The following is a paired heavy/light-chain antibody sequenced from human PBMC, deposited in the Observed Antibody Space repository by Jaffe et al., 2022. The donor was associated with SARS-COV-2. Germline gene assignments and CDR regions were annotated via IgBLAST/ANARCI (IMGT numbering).Light chain of an antibody. Sequence: QAGLTQPPSVSKGLRQTATLTCTGNSNNVGNQGATWLQQHQGHPPKLLSYRDNSRPSGISERISTSRSGNTASLTITGLQPEDEADYYCSAWDSSLSAVVFGGGTKLTVL. J-gene: IGLJ2*01. CDR3: SAWDSSLSAVV. CDR2: RDN. V-gene: IGLV10-54*04. CDR1: SNNVGNQG.
Heavy chain of an antibody. CDR2: INGDGSEK. CDR1: GFPFSSYY. J-gene: IGHJ6*02. Sequence: EVQVVESGGGLVQPGGSLRLSCAASGFPFSSYYMTWVRQAPGRGLEWVAYINGDGSEKYYVDSVKGRFTISRDNTKNSVYLQMNSLRVEDTAVYYCARGGAQGMDVWGQGTTVTVSS. D-gene: IGHD1-26*01. CDR3: ARGGAQGMDV. V-gene: IGHV3-7*03.